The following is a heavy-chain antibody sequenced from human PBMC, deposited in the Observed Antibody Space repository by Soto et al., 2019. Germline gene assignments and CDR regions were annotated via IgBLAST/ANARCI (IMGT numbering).Heavy chain of an antibody. Sequence: PSETLSLTCTVSGGSISSGGYYWSWIRQHPGKGLEWIGYIYYSGSTYYNPSLKSRVTISVDTSKNQFSLKLSSVTAADTAVYYCARGSGTVTTFSYMDVWGKGTTVTVSS. J-gene: IGHJ6*03. D-gene: IGHD4-17*01. CDR2: IYYSGST. CDR1: GGSISSGGYY. V-gene: IGHV4-31*03. CDR3: ARGSGTVTTFSYMDV.